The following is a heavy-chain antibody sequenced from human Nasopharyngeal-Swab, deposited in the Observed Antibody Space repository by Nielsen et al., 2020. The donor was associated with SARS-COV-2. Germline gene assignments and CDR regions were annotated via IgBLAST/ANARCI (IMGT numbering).Heavy chain of an antibody. J-gene: IGHJ4*02. CDR1: GFTFRNYA. V-gene: IGHV3-30*01. CDR2: MSDDGFNT. D-gene: IGHD2-21*01. CDR3: ARAAPSTGDWSIGEYIDN. Sequence: GESLKISCAASGFTFRNYAMHWVRQAPGKGLQWVAVMSDDGFNTFYAGSVKGRFTVSRDNSKNTLYLQMKSLAVEHTAVYYCARAAPSTGDWSIGEYIDNWGQGILVTVSS.